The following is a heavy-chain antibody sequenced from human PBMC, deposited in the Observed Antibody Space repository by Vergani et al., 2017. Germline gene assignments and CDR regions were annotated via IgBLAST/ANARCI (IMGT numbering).Heavy chain of an antibody. D-gene: IGHD3-3*01. CDR3: ARAYYDFWSGYYTARLGFDY. CDR1: GGTFSSYA. CDR2: IIPIFGTA. V-gene: IGHV1-69*01. J-gene: IGHJ4*02. Sequence: QVQLVQSGADVKKPGSSVKVSCKASGGTFSSYAISWVRQAPGQGLEWMGGIIPIFGTANYAQKFQGRVTITADESTSTAYMELSSLRSEDTAVYYCARAYYDFWSGYYTARLGFDYWGQGTLVTVSS.